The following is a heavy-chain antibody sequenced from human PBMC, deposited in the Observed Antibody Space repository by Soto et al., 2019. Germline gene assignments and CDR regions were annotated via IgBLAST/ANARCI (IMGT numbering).Heavy chain of an antibody. Sequence: ASVKVSCKASGYTFTSYGISWVRQAPGQGLEWMGWISAYNGNTNYAQKFQGRVTITADESTSTAYMELSSLRSEDTAVYYCAREPHAGYSSSWYDGYWGQGTLVTVSS. V-gene: IGHV1-18*04. CDR1: GYTFTSYG. D-gene: IGHD6-13*01. CDR2: ISAYNGNT. CDR3: AREPHAGYSSSWYDGY. J-gene: IGHJ4*02.